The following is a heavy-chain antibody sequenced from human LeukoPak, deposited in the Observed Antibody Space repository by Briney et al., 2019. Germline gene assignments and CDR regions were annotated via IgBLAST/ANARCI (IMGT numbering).Heavy chain of an antibody. CDR1: GFTFSSYA. V-gene: IGHV3-30-3*01. CDR3: ARDPIWEDYGDYVYYFDY. D-gene: IGHD4-17*01. J-gene: IGHJ4*02. CDR2: ISYDGSNK. Sequence: QLGGSLRLSCAASGFTFSSYAMHWVRQAPGKGLEWVAVISYDGSNKYYADSVKGRFTISRDNSKNTLYLQMNSLRAEDTAVYYCARDPIWEDYGDYVYYFDYWGQGTLVTVSS.